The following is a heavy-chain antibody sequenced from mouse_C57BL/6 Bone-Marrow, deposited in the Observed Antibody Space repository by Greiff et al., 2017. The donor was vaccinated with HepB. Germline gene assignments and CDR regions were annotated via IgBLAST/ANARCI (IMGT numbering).Heavy chain of an antibody. Sequence: QVQLQQPGAELVRPGSSVKLSCKASGYTFTSYWMHWVKQRPIQGLEWIGNIDPSDSETHYNQKFKDKATLTVDKSSSTAYMPLSSLTSEDSAVYYCARWGYGYDGRFYFDYWGQGTTLTVSS. V-gene: IGHV1-52*01. CDR1: GYTFTSYW. J-gene: IGHJ2*01. CDR2: IDPSDSET. CDR3: ARWGYGYDGRFYFDY. D-gene: IGHD2-2*01.